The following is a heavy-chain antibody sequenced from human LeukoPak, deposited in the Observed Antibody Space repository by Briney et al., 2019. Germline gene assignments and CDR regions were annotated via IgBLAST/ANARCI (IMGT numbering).Heavy chain of an antibody. CDR1: GFTFSSYG. CDR2: IWFDGSNK. J-gene: IGHJ5*02. D-gene: IGHD2-8*01. CDR3: GRDAYCTNGVCYTYNWFDP. V-gene: IGHV3-33*01. Sequence: GGSLRLSCAASGFTFSSYGMHWVRQAPGKGLGGGAVIWFDGSNKYYADSVKGRFTISRDNSKNTLYLQMNSLRAEDTAVYYCGRDAYCTNGVCYTYNWFDPWGQGTLVTVSS.